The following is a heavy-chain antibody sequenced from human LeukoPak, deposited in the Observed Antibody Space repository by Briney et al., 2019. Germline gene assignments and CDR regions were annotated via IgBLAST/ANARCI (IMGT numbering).Heavy chain of an antibody. Sequence: SETLSLTCTVSGGSITSYYWSWIRQPPGKGLEWIGCFYYSGNTHSNPSLKSRVTISVDTSKNQFSLKLMSVTAADTAVYYCATVGPENSGSHYWGYWGQGTLVTVSS. V-gene: IGHV4-59*08. J-gene: IGHJ4*02. CDR1: GGSITSYY. CDR2: FYYSGNT. CDR3: ATVGPENSGSHYWGY. D-gene: IGHD1-26*01.